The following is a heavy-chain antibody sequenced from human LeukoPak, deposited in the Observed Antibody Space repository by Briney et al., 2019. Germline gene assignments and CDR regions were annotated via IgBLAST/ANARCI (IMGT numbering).Heavy chain of an antibody. D-gene: IGHD1-1*01. Sequence: SETLFLTCSVSGGSIRSYFWSWIRQPAGKGLEWIGYIDDSGNTNYNPSLENRVTISVDTSKNQLSLNLESVTAADTAVYYCARSTSGTTDFDYWGQGTLVTVSS. CDR2: IDDSGNT. CDR1: GGSIRSYF. V-gene: IGHV4-59*01. J-gene: IGHJ4*02. CDR3: ARSTSGTTDFDY.